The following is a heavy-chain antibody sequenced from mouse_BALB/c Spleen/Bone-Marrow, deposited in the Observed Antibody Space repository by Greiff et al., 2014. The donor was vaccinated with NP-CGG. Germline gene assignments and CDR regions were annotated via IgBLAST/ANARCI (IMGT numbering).Heavy chain of an antibody. V-gene: IGHV5-6*01. J-gene: IGHJ2*01. CDR2: ISSRGSYT. Sequence: EVQVVESGGDLVKPGGSLKLSCAASGFTFSSYGMSWVRQTPDKRLEWVATISSRGSYTFYPDSVKGRFTISRDNAMNTLYLQMSSLKSEDTAIYYCSRRSDYDYFDYWGQGTTLTVSS. CDR3: SRRSDYDYFDY. D-gene: IGHD2-4*01. CDR1: GFTFSSYG.